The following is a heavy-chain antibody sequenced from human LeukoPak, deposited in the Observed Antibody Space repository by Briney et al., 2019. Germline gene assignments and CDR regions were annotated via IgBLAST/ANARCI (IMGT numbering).Heavy chain of an antibody. J-gene: IGHJ4*02. CDR3: ATPSGWPYRGFDY. CDR1: GYTLTELS. D-gene: IGHD6-19*01. Sequence: ASVKVSRKVSGYTLTELSMHWVRQTPGKGLEWMGGFDPEDGETIYAQKFQGRVTMTEDTSTDTAYMELSSLRSEDTAVYYCATPSGWPYRGFDYWGQGTLVTVSS. V-gene: IGHV1-24*01. CDR2: FDPEDGET.